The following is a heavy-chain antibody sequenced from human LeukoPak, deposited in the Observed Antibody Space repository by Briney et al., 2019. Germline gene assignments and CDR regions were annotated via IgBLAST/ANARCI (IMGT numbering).Heavy chain of an antibody. J-gene: IGHJ5*02. CDR2: INPSGGST. Sequence: ASVKVSCKASGYTFTGYYMHWVRQAPGQGLEWMGWINPSGGSTSYAQKLQGRVTMTRDTSTSTVYMELSSLRSEDTAVYYCCVAGTAQNWFDPWGQGTLVTVSS. CDR1: GYTFTGYY. V-gene: IGHV1-46*01. CDR3: CVAGTAQNWFDP. D-gene: IGHD6-19*01.